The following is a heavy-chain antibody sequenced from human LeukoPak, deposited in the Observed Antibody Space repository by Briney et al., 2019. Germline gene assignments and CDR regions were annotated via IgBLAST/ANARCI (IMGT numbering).Heavy chain of an antibody. V-gene: IGHV1-18*04. D-gene: IGHD3-22*01. CDR3: AREVPYDSSRYYQPFDY. Sequence: GASVKVSCKASGYTFTGYYIHWVRQAPGQGLEWMGWISAYNGNTNYAQKLQGRVTMTTDTSTSTAYMELRSLRSDDTAVYYCAREVPYDSSRYYQPFDYWGQGTLVTVSS. CDR1: GYTFTGYY. J-gene: IGHJ4*02. CDR2: ISAYNGNT.